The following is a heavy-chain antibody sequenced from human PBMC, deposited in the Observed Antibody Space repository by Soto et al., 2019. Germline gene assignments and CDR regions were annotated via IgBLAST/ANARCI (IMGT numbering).Heavy chain of an antibody. J-gene: IGHJ4*02. CDR1: GFTFSNYW. Sequence: EVQLVESGGGLVQPGGSLRLSCAASGFTFSNYWMHWVRQAPGKGLVWVSRINSDGRSTDYADSVKGRFTISRDNAKNTLYLQMNSLRAEDTAVYYCARFADTALTIYEDWGQGTLVTVSS. CDR2: INSDGRST. CDR3: ARFADTALTIYED. V-gene: IGHV3-74*01. D-gene: IGHD2-8*01.